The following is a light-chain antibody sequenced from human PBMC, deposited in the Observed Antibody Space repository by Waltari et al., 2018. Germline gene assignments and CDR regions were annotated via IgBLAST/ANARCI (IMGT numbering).Light chain of an antibody. CDR1: SIDLGDNNF. CDR3: SSYVGSNNFYWV. CDR2: EVI. V-gene: IGLV2-8*01. Sequence: QSALTQPPSASGSPGQSVTISCTGTSIDLGDNNFVSWYQQHPGTVPKLIISEVIKRPSGVPDRFSGSKSGNTASLTVSGLQAEDEADYYCSSYVGSNNFYWVFGGGTKLTVL. J-gene: IGLJ3*02.